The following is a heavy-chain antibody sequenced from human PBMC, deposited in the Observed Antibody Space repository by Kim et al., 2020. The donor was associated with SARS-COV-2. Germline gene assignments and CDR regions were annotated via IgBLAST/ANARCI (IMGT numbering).Heavy chain of an antibody. V-gene: IGHV1-46*01. Sequence: QKVQGRVTMTRDTSTSTVYMELSSLRSEDTAVYYCARDFYYGSGSYYKDYWGQGTLVTVSS. CDR3: ARDFYYGSGSYYKDY. J-gene: IGHJ4*02. D-gene: IGHD3-10*01.